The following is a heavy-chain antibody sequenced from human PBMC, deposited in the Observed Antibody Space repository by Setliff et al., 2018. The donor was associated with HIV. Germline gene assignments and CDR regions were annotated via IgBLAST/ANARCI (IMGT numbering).Heavy chain of an antibody. Sequence: GGSLRLSCAASGFTFSNYNMNWVRQAPGKGLEWVSAISTSSRYISYADAVKGRFTISRDNAKNTLYLQMNSLRAEDTAVYYCAKDMDIVVVQAAPDAFDIWGQGTMVTVSS. V-gene: IGHV3-21*04. J-gene: IGHJ3*02. CDR3: AKDMDIVVVQAAPDAFDI. CDR1: GFTFSNYN. D-gene: IGHD2-2*03. CDR2: ISTSSRYI.